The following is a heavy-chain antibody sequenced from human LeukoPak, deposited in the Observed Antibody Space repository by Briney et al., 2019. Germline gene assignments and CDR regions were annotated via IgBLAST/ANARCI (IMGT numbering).Heavy chain of an antibody. CDR2: FDPEDGET. V-gene: IGHV1-24*01. D-gene: IGHD3-10*01. Sequence: GASVKVSCKVSGYTLTELSMHWVRQAPGKGLEWMGGFDPEDGETIYAQKFQGRVTMTEDTSTDTAYMELSSLRSEDTAVYYCATVRSRYYGSGSRPPLGYWGQGTLVTVSS. CDR3: ATVRSRYYGSGSRPPLGY. J-gene: IGHJ4*02. CDR1: GYTLTELS.